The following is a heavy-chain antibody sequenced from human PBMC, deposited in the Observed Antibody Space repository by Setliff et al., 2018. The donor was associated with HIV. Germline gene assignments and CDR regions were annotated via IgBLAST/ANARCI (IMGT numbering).Heavy chain of an antibody. CDR2: IYYSGNT. CDR3: SREIYGGNSRPFDY. D-gene: IGHD4-17*01. Sequence: SETLSLTCNVSGGSISSYYWNWIRQPPGKGLEWIGYIYYSGNTNYNPSLKSRVIISVDTSKNQFSLKLNSVTAADTAVYYCSREIYGGNSRPFDYWGQGTLVTVSS. CDR1: GGSISSYY. V-gene: IGHV4-59*01. J-gene: IGHJ4*02.